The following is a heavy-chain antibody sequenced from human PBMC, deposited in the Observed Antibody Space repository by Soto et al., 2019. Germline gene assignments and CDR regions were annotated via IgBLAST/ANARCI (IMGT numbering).Heavy chain of an antibody. CDR3: ARVNPRITMVRGVINWFDP. Sequence: SETLSLTCTVSGGSISSGGYYWSWIRQHPGKGLEWIGYIYYSGSTYYNPSLKSRVTISVDTSKNQFSLKLGSVTAADTAVYYCARVNPRITMVRGVINWFDPWGQGTLVTVSS. V-gene: IGHV4-31*03. CDR2: IYYSGST. D-gene: IGHD3-10*01. J-gene: IGHJ5*02. CDR1: GGSISSGGYY.